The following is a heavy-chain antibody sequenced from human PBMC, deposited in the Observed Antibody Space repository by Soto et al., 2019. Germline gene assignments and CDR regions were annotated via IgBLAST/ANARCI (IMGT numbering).Heavy chain of an antibody. CDR2: IRSKAYGGTT. V-gene: IGHV3-49*03. CDR3: TRDIAAGTPNWFDP. J-gene: IGHJ5*02. Sequence: PGGSLRLSCTASGFTFGDYAMSWFRQAPGKGLEWVGFIRSKAYGGTTEYAASVKGRFTISRDDSKSIAYLQMSSLKTEDTAVYYCTRDIAAGTPNWFDPWGQGTLVTVSS. CDR1: GFTFGDYA. D-gene: IGHD1-7*01.